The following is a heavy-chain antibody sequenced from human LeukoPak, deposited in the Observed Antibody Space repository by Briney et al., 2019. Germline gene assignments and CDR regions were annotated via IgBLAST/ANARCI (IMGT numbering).Heavy chain of an antibody. D-gene: IGHD3-16*01. CDR2: IGASGSHI. J-gene: IGHJ3*02. CDR3: ARVGRGGTREDTFDI. V-gene: IGHV3-21*01. Sequence: PGGSPRLSCAASGFTFSTYSMNWVRQTPGKGLDWVSSIGASGSHIYYADSVKGRFTISRDNAKNSLYLQVNSLRAEDTAVYYCARVGRGGTREDTFDIWGQGTMVTVSS. CDR1: GFTFSTYS.